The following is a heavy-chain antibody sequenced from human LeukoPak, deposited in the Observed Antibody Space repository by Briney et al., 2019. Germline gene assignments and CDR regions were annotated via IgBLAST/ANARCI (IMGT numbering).Heavy chain of an antibody. V-gene: IGHV4-30-4*08. CDR3: ARAKEQLVPDY. J-gene: IGHJ4*02. Sequence: SETLSLTCTVSGGSISSGDYYWSWIRQPLGKGLEWIGYIYYSGSTYYNPSLKSRVTISVDTSKNQFSLKLSSVTAADTAVYYCARAKEQLVPDYWGQGTLVTVSS. D-gene: IGHD6-6*01. CDR1: GGSISSGDYY. CDR2: IYYSGST.